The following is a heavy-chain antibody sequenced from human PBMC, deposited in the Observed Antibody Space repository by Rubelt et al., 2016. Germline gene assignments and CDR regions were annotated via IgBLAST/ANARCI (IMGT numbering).Heavy chain of an antibody. CDR1: GDTLSVFS. J-gene: IGHJ3*02. V-gene: IGHV1-24*01. Sequence: QVQLVQSGAVLKKPGASVKVSCKVSGDTLSVFSIHWVRQAPGKGLEWMGGFDGEDGETVYAQKCEGRPIITADTATDTAYRERSRLTSADPAVYYGSTADSSSWYDATDTWGQGTMVTVSS. CDR2: FDGEDGET. D-gene: IGHD6-13*01. CDR3: STADSSSWYDATDT.